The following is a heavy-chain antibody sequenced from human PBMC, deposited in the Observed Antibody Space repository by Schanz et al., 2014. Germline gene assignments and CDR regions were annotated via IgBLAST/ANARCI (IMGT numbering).Heavy chain of an antibody. Sequence: QVQLVESGGGVVQPGGSLRLSCAASGFTFSSYAMHWVRQAPGKGLGWVALISNDGSIKYYADSVEGRFTISRDNSRNTLYLQMSSLRAEDTAIYYCAKLSSSGRLAGYFDYWGQGALVIVSS. CDR1: GFTFSSYA. V-gene: IGHV3-30-3*01. D-gene: IGHD6-19*01. CDR2: ISNDGSIK. CDR3: AKLSSSGRLAGYFDY. J-gene: IGHJ4*02.